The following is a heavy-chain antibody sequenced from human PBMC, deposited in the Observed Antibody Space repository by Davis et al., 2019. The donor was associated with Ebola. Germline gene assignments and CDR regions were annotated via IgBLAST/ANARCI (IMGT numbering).Heavy chain of an antibody. J-gene: IGHJ6*02. Sequence: ASVKVSCKASGYTFTSYGISWVRQAPGQGLEWMGWISAYNGNTNYAQKLQGRVTMTTDTSASTAYMELSSLRSEDTAVYYCARTEGVIPYGMDVWGQGTTVTVSS. D-gene: IGHD3-10*01. CDR2: ISAYNGNT. CDR3: ARTEGVIPYGMDV. V-gene: IGHV1-18*01. CDR1: GYTFTSYG.